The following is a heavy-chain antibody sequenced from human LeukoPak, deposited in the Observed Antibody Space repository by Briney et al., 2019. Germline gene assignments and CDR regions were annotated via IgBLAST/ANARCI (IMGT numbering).Heavy chain of an antibody. J-gene: IGHJ4*02. V-gene: IGHV4-38-2*02. Sequence: SETLSLTCTVSGYSISSGYYWGWIRQPPGKGLEWIGSIYHSGSTYYNPSLKSRVTISVDTSKNQFSLKLSSVTAADTAVYYCARDDSSGYLDWGQGTLVTVSS. CDR3: ARDDSSGYLD. D-gene: IGHD3-22*01. CDR2: IYHSGST. CDR1: GYSISSGYY.